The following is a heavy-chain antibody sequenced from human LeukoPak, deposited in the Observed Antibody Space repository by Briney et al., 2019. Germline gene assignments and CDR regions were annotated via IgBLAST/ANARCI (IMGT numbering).Heavy chain of an antibody. CDR2: IYYSGST. J-gene: IGHJ4*02. CDR1: GGSISSYY. CDR3: ARVSTRDSRGYYSPPHFDY. Sequence: SETLSLTCTVSGGSISSYYWSWIRQPPGKGLEWIGYIYYSGSTNYNPSLKSRVTISVDTSKNQFSLKLSSVTAADTAVYYCARVSTRDSRGYYSPPHFDYWGQGNLVTVSS. D-gene: IGHD3-22*01. V-gene: IGHV4-59*01.